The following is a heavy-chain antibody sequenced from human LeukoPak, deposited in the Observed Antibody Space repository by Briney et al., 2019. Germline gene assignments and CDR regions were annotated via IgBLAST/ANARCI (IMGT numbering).Heavy chain of an antibody. J-gene: IGHJ4*02. Sequence: QPGRSLRLSCAASGFTFDDYAMSWVRQAPGKGLEWVSAISGSGGSTYYADSVKGRFTISRDNSKNTLYLQMNSLRAEDTAVYYCAKVGGPTVAGLPLYYFDYCGQGTLVTVSS. CDR2: ISGSGGST. D-gene: IGHD6-19*01. CDR3: AKVGGPTVAGLPLYYFDY. V-gene: IGHV3-23*01. CDR1: GFTFDDYA.